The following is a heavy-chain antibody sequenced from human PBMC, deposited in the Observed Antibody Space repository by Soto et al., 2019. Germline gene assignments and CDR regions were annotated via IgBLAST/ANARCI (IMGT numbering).Heavy chain of an antibody. J-gene: IGHJ1*01. CDR3: ARELYSGSCGYFQH. Sequence: SETLSLTCTVSGGSISSGNYYWSWIRQHPGKGLEWIGYIYYSGSTSYNPSLKSRVTISVDTSKNHFSLKLSSVTAADTAVYYCARELYSGSCGYFQHWGQGTLVTVSS. CDR2: IYYSGST. V-gene: IGHV4-31*03. CDR1: GGSISSGNYY. D-gene: IGHD1-26*01.